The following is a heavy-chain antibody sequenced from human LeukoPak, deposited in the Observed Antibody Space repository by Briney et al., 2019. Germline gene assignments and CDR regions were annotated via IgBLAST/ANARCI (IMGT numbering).Heavy chain of an antibody. CDR2: NRGGGGTT. CDR3: ARILDDAGYYAPAM. CDR1: GFIFSINA. Sequence: PGGALRHSCTASGFIFSINAMSWVRQTPGKGLEWVSGNRGGGGTTDYADSVKGRFTISRDNFKKTFYLHMNSLRVEDAALYYCARILDDAGYYAPAMWGQGTLVTVSS. D-gene: IGHD3-22*01. V-gene: IGHV3-23*01. J-gene: IGHJ4*02.